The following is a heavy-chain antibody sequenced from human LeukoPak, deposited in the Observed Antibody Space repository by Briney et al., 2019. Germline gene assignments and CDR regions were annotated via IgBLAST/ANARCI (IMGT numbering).Heavy chain of an antibody. V-gene: IGHV3-7*01. CDR3: ARVEASGYDYGAFDY. CDR2: MKQDGREK. J-gene: IGHJ4*02. CDR1: GFIFSNYW. D-gene: IGHD5-12*01. Sequence: GGSLRLSCVASGFIFSNYWMSWVRQVPGKGLEWVANMKQDGREKYLVDSVKGRFTISRDNAKNSVYLQMNSLTDEDTAVYYCARVEASGYDYGAFDYWGQGTLVTVSS.